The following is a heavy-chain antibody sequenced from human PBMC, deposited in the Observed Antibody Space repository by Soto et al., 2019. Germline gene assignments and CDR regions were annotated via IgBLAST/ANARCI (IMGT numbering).Heavy chain of an antibody. CDR3: ARTSAAGKYYAGMDV. J-gene: IGHJ6*02. Sequence: PGESLKISCKGSGYSFISYWIGWVRQMPGKGLEWMGIIYPGDSDTRYSPSFQGQVTISADKSISTAYLQWSSLKASDTAMYYCARTSAAGKYYAGMDVWGQGTTVTVSS. V-gene: IGHV5-51*01. CDR2: IYPGDSDT. CDR1: GYSFISYW. D-gene: IGHD6-13*01.